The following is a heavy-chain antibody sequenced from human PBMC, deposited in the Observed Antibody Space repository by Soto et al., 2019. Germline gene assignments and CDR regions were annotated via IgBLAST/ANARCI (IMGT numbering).Heavy chain of an antibody. CDR2: MNPNRGNT. V-gene: IGHV1-8*01. CDR1: GYTFTSYD. Sequence: ASVKVSCKASGYTFTSYDINWVRQATGQGLEWMGWMNPNRGNTGYAQKFQGRVTMTRNTSISTAYMELSSLRSEDTAVYYCAREGYSSGWYGDAFDIWGQGTMVTVSS. CDR3: AREGYSSGWYGDAFDI. J-gene: IGHJ3*02. D-gene: IGHD6-19*01.